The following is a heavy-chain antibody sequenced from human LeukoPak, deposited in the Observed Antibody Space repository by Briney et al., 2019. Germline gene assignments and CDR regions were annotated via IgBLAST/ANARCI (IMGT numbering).Heavy chain of an antibody. CDR2: ISNSGSTI. J-gene: IGHJ5*02. CDR1: GFTFSSYE. Sequence: GGSLRLSCAASGFTFSSYEMNWVRQAPGKGLEWVSYISNSGSTIYYAESVTGRFNISRDNANNSLSLQVNSLRVEDTAVYYCARGYCSGGSCYRAFDAWGQGTLVTVSS. D-gene: IGHD2-15*01. V-gene: IGHV3-48*03. CDR3: ARGYCSGGSCYRAFDA.